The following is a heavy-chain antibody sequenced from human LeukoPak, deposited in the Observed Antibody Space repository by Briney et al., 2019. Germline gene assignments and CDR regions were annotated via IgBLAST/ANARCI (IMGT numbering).Heavy chain of an antibody. CDR3: AREPYYYDSSGYYYPHYFDY. Sequence: AGGSLRLSCAASGFTVSSNYMSWVRQAPRKGLEWVSVIYSGGSTYYADSVKGRFTISRDNSKNTLYLQMNSLRAEDTAVYYCAREPYYYDSSGYYYPHYFDYWGQGTLVTVSS. J-gene: IGHJ4*02. CDR2: IYSGGST. CDR1: GFTVSSNY. D-gene: IGHD3-22*01. V-gene: IGHV3-66*01.